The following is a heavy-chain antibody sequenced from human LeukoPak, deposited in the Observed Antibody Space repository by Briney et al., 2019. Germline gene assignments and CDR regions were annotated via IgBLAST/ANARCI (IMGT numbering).Heavy chain of an antibody. J-gene: IGHJ5*02. V-gene: IGHV3-64D*09. CDR3: VKDEYCSSTSCYNWFDP. CDR2: ISSSEGST. CDR1: GFAFSSYG. Sequence: GGSLRLSCAASGFAFSSYGMHWVRQAPGKGLEYVSSISSSEGSTYYADSVKGRFTISRDNSKNTLYLQMSSLRAEDTAVYYCVKDEYCSSTSCYNWFDPWGQGTLVTVSS. D-gene: IGHD2-2*01.